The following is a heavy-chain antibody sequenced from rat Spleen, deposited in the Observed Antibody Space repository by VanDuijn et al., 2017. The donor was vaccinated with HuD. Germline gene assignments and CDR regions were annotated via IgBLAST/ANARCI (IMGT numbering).Heavy chain of an antibody. Sequence: EVQLVESGGGLVQPGGSLKLSCVASGFTFNNYWMTWIRQAPGKGLEWVASITNASGRTYYPDSVKGRFTISRDNGKSILYLEMDSLRSEDMATYYCARLGNLGFGNWFAYWGQGTLVTVSS. CDR3: ARLGNLGFGNWFAY. D-gene: IGHD4-4*01. V-gene: IGHV5-31*01. J-gene: IGHJ3*01. CDR2: ITNASGRT. CDR1: GFTFNNYW.